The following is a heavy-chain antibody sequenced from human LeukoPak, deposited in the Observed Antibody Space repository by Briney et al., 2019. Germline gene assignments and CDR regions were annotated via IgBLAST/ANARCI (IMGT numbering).Heavy chain of an antibody. CDR2: INPNSGGT. V-gene: IGHV1-2*02. D-gene: IGHD4-17*01. Sequence: ASVKVSCKASGYTFTCYYMHWVRQAPGQGLEWMGWINPNSGGTNYAQKFQGRVTMTRDTSISTAYMELSRLRSDDTAVYYCARVGIEYGDTWFDPWGQGTLVTVSS. CDR1: GYTFTCYY. J-gene: IGHJ5*02. CDR3: ARVGIEYGDTWFDP.